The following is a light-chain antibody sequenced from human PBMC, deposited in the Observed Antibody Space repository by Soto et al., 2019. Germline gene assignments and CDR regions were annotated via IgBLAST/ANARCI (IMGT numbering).Light chain of an antibody. Sequence: IRMTQYPSAFSASTGDRVTITCRASQGISSYLAWYQQKPAKAPKLLIYAASTLQSGVPSRFSGSGSGTDFTLTVSCLQSEDFATYYCQQYYSYPLTFGGGTKVEIK. J-gene: IGKJ4*01. CDR1: QGISSY. CDR2: AAS. V-gene: IGKV1-8*01. CDR3: QQYYSYPLT.